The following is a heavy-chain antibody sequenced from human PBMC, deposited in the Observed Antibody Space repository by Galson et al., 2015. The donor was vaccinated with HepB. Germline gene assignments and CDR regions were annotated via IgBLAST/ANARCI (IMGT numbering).Heavy chain of an antibody. J-gene: IGHJ4*02. D-gene: IGHD6-13*01. CDR1: GFNFSSYG. Sequence: SLRLSCAASGFNFSSYGLHWVRQAPGKGLEGVAVLSYNGNHLYYVHSVKGRCAISRDKSKNMLNLQMSSLREEDTAVYYCARGAEKQLVRGYWGQGTLVTVSS. V-gene: IGHV3-30*03. CDR2: LSYNGNHL. CDR3: ARGAEKQLVRGY.